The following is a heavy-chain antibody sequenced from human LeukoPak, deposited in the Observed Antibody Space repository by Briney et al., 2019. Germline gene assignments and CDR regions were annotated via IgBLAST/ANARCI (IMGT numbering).Heavy chain of an antibody. CDR2: TYYSEGT. D-gene: IGHD1-26*01. CDR3: ATADWESFYFDS. J-gene: IGHJ4*02. CDR1: RGSVSRGGYY. Sequence: TLSLTCTVSRGSVSRGGYYSNSVRQHPGNCLECIGCTYYSEGTYHKPPIMSRITISVDRSQNQFSPKMRDETAADTGVYFCATADWESFYFDSWGQGALVAVSS. V-gene: IGHV4-31*03.